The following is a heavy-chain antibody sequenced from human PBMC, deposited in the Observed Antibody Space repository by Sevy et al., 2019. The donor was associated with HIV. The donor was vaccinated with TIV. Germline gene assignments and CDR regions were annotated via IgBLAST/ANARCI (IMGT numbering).Heavy chain of an antibody. CDR2: ISWNSGSI. CDR3: AKDNDFWSGDHDAFDI. Sequence: GGSLRLSCAASGFTFDDYAMHWVRQAPGKGLEWVSGISWNSGSIGYADSVKGRFTISRDNAKNSLYLKMNSLRAEDTALYYCAKDNDFWSGDHDAFDIWGQGTMVTVSS. V-gene: IGHV3-9*01. D-gene: IGHD3-3*01. J-gene: IGHJ3*02. CDR1: GFTFDDYA.